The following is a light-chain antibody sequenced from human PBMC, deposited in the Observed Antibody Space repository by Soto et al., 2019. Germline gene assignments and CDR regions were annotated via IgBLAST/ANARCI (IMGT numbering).Light chain of an antibody. V-gene: IGKV1-5*03. J-gene: IGKJ2*01. Sequence: DFQMTQSPSTLSASVGDRVNITCRASQSISSLLAWYQQKPGKPPKLLIYKASSLHSGLPSRFSGSGAGTEFTLTSSCLQPDDVASYYHQRYNSYYTFGQGTKLEIK. CDR3: QRYNSYYT. CDR2: KAS. CDR1: QSISSL.